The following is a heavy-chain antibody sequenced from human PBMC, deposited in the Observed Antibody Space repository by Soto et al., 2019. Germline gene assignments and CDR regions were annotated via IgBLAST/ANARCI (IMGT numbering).Heavy chain of an antibody. Sequence: ASLKVSCKASGYTFTSYYMHWVRQAPGQGLEWMGIINPSGGSTSYAQKFQGRVTMTRDTSTSTVYMELSSLRSEDTAVYYCARVSGNYYDSSGYFFFDYWGQGTLVTVSS. CDR3: ARVSGNYYDSSGYFFFDY. D-gene: IGHD3-22*01. CDR1: GYTFTSYY. J-gene: IGHJ4*02. V-gene: IGHV1-46*01. CDR2: INPSGGST.